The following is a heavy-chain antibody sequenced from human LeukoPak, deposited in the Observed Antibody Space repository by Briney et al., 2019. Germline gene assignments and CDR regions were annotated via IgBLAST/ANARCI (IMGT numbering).Heavy chain of an antibody. CDR2: ISSSSSYI. D-gene: IGHD1-26*01. CDR1: GFTFSYYS. J-gene: IGHJ4*02. Sequence: GGSLRLSCAASGFTFSYYSMNWVRQAPGKGLEWVSSISSSSSYIYYADSVKGRFTISRDNAKKSMYLQMNSLRAEDTAVYYCAREVGATSDYWGQGTLVTVSS. CDR3: AREVGATSDY. V-gene: IGHV3-21*01.